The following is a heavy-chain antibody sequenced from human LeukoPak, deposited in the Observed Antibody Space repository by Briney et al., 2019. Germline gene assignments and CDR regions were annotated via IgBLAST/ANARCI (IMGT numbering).Heavy chain of an antibody. CDR2: IDWDDDK. D-gene: IGHD1-1*01. CDR1: GDSISSYYW. CDR3: ARIVGTDGMDV. Sequence: TLSLTCTVSGDSISSYYWSWIRQPPGKALEWLARIDWDDDKYYSTSLKTRLTISKDTSKNQVVLTMTNMDPVDTATYYCARIVGTDGMDVWGQGTTVTVSS. J-gene: IGHJ6*02. V-gene: IGHV2-70*11.